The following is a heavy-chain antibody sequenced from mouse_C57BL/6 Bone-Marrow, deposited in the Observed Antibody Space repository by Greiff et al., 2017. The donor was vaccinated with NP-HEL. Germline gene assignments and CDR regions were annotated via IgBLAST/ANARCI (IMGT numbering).Heavy chain of an antibody. CDR3: AKEDGSSGGYFDV. CDR2: IDPSDSYT. V-gene: IGHV1-69*01. Sequence: PGQGLEWIGEIDPSDSYTNYNQKFMGKSTLTVDKSSSTAYMQLSSLTSEDSAVYYCAKEDGSSGGYFDVWGTGTTVTVSS. J-gene: IGHJ1*03. D-gene: IGHD1-1*01.